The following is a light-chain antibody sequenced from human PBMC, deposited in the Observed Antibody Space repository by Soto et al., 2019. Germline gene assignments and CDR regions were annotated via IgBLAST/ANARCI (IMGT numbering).Light chain of an antibody. CDR1: QSVSST. CDR2: GAS. CDR3: QQYKDWPLT. V-gene: IGKV3-15*01. J-gene: IGKJ4*01. Sequence: EIVMTQSPATLSVSPGGRATLSWRASQSVSSTLAWYQQKPGQAPRLLIYGASTRATGFPARFSGSGSGTEFTLTISSLQSEDFAVYYCQQYKDWPLTFGGGTRVEIK.